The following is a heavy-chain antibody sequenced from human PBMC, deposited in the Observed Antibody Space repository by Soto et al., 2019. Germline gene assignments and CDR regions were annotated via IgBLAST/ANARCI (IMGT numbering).Heavy chain of an antibody. V-gene: IGHV3-23*01. CDR1: GFTFSSYA. J-gene: IGHJ5*02. CDR2: ISGSGGST. D-gene: IGHD3-3*01. Sequence: GGSLRLSCAASGFTFSSYAMSWVRQAPGKGLEWVSAISGSGGSTYYADSVKGRFTISRDNSKNTLYLQMNSLRAEDTAVYYCAKDASFTIFGALNWFDPWGQGALVTVSS. CDR3: AKDASFTIFGALNWFDP.